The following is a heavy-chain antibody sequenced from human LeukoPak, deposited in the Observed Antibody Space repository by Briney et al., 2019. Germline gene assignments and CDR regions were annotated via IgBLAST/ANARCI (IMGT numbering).Heavy chain of an antibody. CDR2: IRFDGTAQ. D-gene: IGHD3-16*01. CDR1: GFPFTNFG. J-gene: IGHJ4*02. CDR3: AEEIPASRGGLDS. Sequence: PGGSLRLSCEASGFPFTNFGMHWVRQAPGMGLEWVAFIRFDGTAQYYAASVRGRFAVSRDNSRSTLYLQMSSLTSEDTAFYYCAEEIPASRGGLDSWGQGSLVTVSS. V-gene: IGHV3-30*02.